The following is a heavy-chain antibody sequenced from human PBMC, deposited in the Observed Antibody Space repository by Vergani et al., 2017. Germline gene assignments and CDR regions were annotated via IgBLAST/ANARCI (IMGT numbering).Heavy chain of an antibody. D-gene: IGHD1-26*01. V-gene: IGHV3-30-3*01. CDR1: RFTFSSSA. CDR2: ISYDGSNK. J-gene: IGHJ6*03. Sequence: QVQLVESGGGVVQPGRSLRLSCAASRFTFSSSAVHWVRQAPGKGLEWVAVISYDGSNKYYADSVKGRFTISRDNSKNTPYLQMSRLRADDTAVYYCSRGVGFQYSYMGVWGKGTTVTVSS. CDR3: SRGVGFQYSYMGV.